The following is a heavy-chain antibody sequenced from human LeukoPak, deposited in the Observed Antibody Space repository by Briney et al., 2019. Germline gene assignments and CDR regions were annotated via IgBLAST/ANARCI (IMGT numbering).Heavy chain of an antibody. D-gene: IGHD2-2*02. J-gene: IGHJ6*03. CDR3: AGGYCSSTSCYTGYYYYYMDV. V-gene: IGHV1-69*05. CDR2: IIPIFGTA. Sequence: SVKVSCKASGGTFSSYAISWVRQAPGQGLEWMGGIIPIFGTANYAQKFQGRVTITTDESTSTAYMELSSLRSEDTAVYYCAGGYCSSTSCYTGYYYYYMDVWGKGTTVTVSS. CDR1: GGTFSSYA.